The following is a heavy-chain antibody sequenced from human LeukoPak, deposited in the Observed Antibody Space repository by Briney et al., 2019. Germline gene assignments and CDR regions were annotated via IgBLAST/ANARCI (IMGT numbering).Heavy chain of an antibody. J-gene: IGHJ5*02. CDR3: ARAGGGGHSSSWYNWFDP. CDR1: GGSISSYY. CDR2: IYYSGST. V-gene: IGHV4-59*01. Sequence: PSETLSLTCTVSGGSISSYYWSWIRQPPGKGLEWIGYIYYSGSTNYNPSLKSRVTISVDTSKNQFSLKLSSVTAADTAVYYCARAGGGGHSSSWYNWFDPWGQGTLVTVSS. D-gene: IGHD6-13*01.